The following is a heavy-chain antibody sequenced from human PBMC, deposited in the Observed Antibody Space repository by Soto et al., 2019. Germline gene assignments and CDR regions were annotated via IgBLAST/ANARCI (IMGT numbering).Heavy chain of an antibody. J-gene: IGHJ5*02. CDR3: VARGMTYDFLSGPHPFDP. CDR1: NGSFTDYF. D-gene: IGHD3-3*01. V-gene: IGHV4-34*01. CDR2: INHRGGA. Sequence: SETLSLTCAAHNGSFTDYFWTWIRQSPGRGLEWIGEINHRGGATYNPSLRSRVTISIDTSKNHFSLSLRSLTAADTAVYYCVARGMTYDFLSGPHPFDPRGHGTLVTVSS.